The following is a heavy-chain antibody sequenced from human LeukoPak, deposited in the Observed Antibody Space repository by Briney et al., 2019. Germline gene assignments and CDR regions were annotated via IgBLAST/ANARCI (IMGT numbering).Heavy chain of an antibody. CDR1: GFTFSSYG. Sequence: GGSLRLSCAASGFTFSSYGMHWVRQAPGKGLEWVAIISYDGSNKYYADSVKGRFTISRDNSKNTLFLQMNSLRVEDTAVYYCAKDGPLDGSDSYYSFYYGMDVWGQGTTVTVSS. V-gene: IGHV3-30*18. D-gene: IGHD3-22*01. CDR3: AKDGPLDGSDSYYSFYYGMDV. CDR2: ISYDGSNK. J-gene: IGHJ6*02.